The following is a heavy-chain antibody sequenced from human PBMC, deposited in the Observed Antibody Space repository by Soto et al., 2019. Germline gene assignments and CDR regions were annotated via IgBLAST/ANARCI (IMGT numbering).Heavy chain of an antibody. CDR2: INHSGST. CDR3: ARSGHPFLGAF. Sequence: PEKLCLTCAVYGGSFSGYYWSWIRQPPGKGLEWIGEINHSGSTNYNPSLKSRVTISVDTSKNQFSLKLSSVTAADTAIYYCARSGHPFLGAFWGRRSLVLVSS. D-gene: IGHD3-10*01. J-gene: IGHJ4*02. CDR1: GGSFSGYY. V-gene: IGHV4-34*01.